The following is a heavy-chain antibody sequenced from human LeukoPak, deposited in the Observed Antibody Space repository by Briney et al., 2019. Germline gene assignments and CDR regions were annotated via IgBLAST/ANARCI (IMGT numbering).Heavy chain of an antibody. D-gene: IGHD1-26*01. V-gene: IGHV4-34*01. Sequence: SPSETLSLTCAVYGGSFSGYYWSWIRQPPGKGLEWIGEINHSGSTNYNPSLKSRVTMSVDTSKNQFSLKLTSVTAADTAVYYCARTSGSYFDYWGQGSLVTVSS. CDR1: GGSFSGYY. CDR3: ARTSGSYFDY. J-gene: IGHJ4*02. CDR2: INHSGST.